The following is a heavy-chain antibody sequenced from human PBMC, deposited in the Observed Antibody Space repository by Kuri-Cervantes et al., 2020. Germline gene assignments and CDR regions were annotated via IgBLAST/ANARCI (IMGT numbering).Heavy chain of an antibody. CDR2: INPNSGDT. J-gene: IGHJ4*02. V-gene: IGHV1-2*02. CDR1: GYTFTGNY. CDR3: ASRDQLYGDYGY. D-gene: IGHD4-17*01. Sequence: ASVKVSYKASGYTFTGNYIHWVRQAPGQGLEWMGWINPNSGDTNYAQKFQGRVTMTRDTSISTAYMELSSLRSDDTAVYYCASRDQLYGDYGYWGQGTLVTVSS.